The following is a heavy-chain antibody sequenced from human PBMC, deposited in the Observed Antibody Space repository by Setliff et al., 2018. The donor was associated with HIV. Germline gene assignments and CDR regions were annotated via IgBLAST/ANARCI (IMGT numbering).Heavy chain of an antibody. D-gene: IGHD1-1*01. CDR2: INSSGNT. CDR1: GVSINSGNYY. V-gene: IGHV4-61*02. J-gene: IGHJ4*02. CDR3: ARGGGGYNPGGGTFDH. Sequence: PSETLSLTCTVSGVSINSGNYYWGRIRQPAGKRLEWIGRINSSGNTNYNPSLKSRVTISADTSKNQFSLRLKSVTAAETAVYYCARGGGGYNPGGGTFDHWGQGTLVTVSS.